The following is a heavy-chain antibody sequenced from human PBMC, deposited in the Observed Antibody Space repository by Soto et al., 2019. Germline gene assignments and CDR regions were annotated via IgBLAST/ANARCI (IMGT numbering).Heavy chain of an antibody. CDR1: GGTFSSYA. D-gene: IGHD6-13*01. CDR3: ARERGSSWSLYYYYYGMDV. Sequence: SVKVSCKASGGTFSSYAISWVRQAPGQGLEWMGGIIPIFGTANYAQKFQGRVTITADESTSTAYMELSSLRSEDMAVYYCARERGSSWSLYYYYYGMDVWGQGTTVTVSS. J-gene: IGHJ6*02. CDR2: IIPIFGTA. V-gene: IGHV1-69*13.